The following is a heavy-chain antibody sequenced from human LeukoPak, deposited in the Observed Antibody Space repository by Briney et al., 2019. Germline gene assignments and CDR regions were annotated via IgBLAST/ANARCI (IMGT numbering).Heavy chain of an antibody. CDR1: GYTFTSYG. Sequence: GASVKVSCKASGYTFTSYGFSWVRQAPGQGREWMGWISTYYGNTNYAQKLQGRVTMTTDTSTSTAYMELTSLRSDDTAVYYCARVYSTNYYGSGDRPFLFDYWGQGTVVTVSS. CDR2: ISTYYGNT. J-gene: IGHJ4*02. V-gene: IGHV1-18*01. D-gene: IGHD3-10*01. CDR3: ARVYSTNYYGSGDRPFLFDY.